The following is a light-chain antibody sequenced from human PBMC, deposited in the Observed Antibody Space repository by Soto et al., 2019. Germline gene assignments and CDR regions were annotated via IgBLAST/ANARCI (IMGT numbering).Light chain of an antibody. Sequence: QSVLTQPPSVSGAPGQRVTISCTGSSSNIGAGYDVHWYQQLPGTAPKLRIYDNTNRPSGVPDRFSGAKSGASASLAITGLHAEDEADYYCQSYDTSLSVCVFGGGTKLTVL. CDR1: SSNIGAGYD. V-gene: IGLV1-40*01. CDR3: QSYDTSLSVCV. J-gene: IGLJ3*02. CDR2: DNT.